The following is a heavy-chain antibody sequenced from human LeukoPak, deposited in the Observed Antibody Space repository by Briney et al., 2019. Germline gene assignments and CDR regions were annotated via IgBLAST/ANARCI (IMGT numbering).Heavy chain of an antibody. J-gene: IGHJ6*02. V-gene: IGHV1-69*01. D-gene: IGHD6-25*01. CDR3: ARSSRGHFHYYYYGMDV. Sequence: KVSCKASGYTFTGYYMHWVRQAPGQGLEWMGGIIPIFGTANYAQNFQGRVTITADESTSTAYMELSSLRSEDTAVYYCARSSRGHFHYYYYGMDVWGQGTTVTVSS. CDR1: GYTFTGYY. CDR2: IIPIFGTA.